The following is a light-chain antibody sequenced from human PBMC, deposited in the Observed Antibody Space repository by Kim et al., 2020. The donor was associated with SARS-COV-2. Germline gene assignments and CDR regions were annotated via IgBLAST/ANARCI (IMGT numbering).Light chain of an antibody. CDR2: ENN. Sequence: NFMLTQPHSVSESPGKTVTISCTGSSGSIASNYVQWYQQRPGSAPTTVIYENNQRPSGVPDRFSGSIDSSSNSAFLTISGLKTEDEADYYCQSYDNNNPVFAGGTQLTVL. V-gene: IGLV6-57*02. J-gene: IGLJ3*02. CDR3: QSYDNNNPV. CDR1: SGSIASNY.